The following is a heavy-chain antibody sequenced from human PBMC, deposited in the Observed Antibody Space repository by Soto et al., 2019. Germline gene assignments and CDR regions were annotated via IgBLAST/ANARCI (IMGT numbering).Heavy chain of an antibody. Sequence: GGSLRLSCAASGFTFSKAWMSWVRQAPGKGLEWVGHIKSKIDGGATDYAAPVKGRFSISRDDSKNTLYLQMNNLETEDTALYYCTTERRYYYDSAGYWGQGTLVTVSS. CDR3: TTERRYYYDSAGY. CDR1: GFTFSKAW. V-gene: IGHV3-15*01. CDR2: IKSKIDGGAT. D-gene: IGHD3-22*01. J-gene: IGHJ4*02.